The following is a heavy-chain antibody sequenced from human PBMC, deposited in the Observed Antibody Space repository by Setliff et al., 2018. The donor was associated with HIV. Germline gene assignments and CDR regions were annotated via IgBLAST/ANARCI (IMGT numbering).Heavy chain of an antibody. D-gene: IGHD3-10*01. V-gene: IGHV1-69*10. J-gene: IGHJ3*01. CDR1: GGTSSTHA. Sequence: SVKVSCKASGGTSSTHAINWVRQAPGQGLEWMGRIISILDITSYTQRLQGRVSITADKSTSTFYMELSDLTSADTAVYYCAGPRGDEAFDVWGQGTMVTVSS. CDR3: AGPRGDEAFDV. CDR2: IISILDIT.